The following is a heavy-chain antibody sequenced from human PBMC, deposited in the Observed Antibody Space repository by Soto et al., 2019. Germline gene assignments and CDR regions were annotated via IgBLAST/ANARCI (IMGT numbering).Heavy chain of an antibody. CDR2: IIPIFGTA. Sequence: QVQLVQSGAEVKKPGSSVKVSCKASGGTFSSYAISWVRQAPGQGLEWMGGIIPIFGTANYAQKFQGRVTITADDSTSTAYMELSRLRSEDTAVYYCARSDYGDIYYYYGMDVWGQGTTVTVSS. J-gene: IGHJ6*02. CDR1: GGTFSSYA. D-gene: IGHD4-17*01. V-gene: IGHV1-69*01. CDR3: ARSDYGDIYYYYGMDV.